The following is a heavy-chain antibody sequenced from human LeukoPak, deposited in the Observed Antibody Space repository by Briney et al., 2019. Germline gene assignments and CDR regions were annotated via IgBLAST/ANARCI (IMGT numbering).Heavy chain of an antibody. CDR2: ISYSGST. CDR1: AVSISSYY. J-gene: IGHJ2*01. Sequence: NASETLSLTCTVSAVSISSYYWSWIRQPPGKGLEWIGYISYSGSTNYNPSLKSRVTISVDTSKNQFSLKLSSVTAADTAVYYCARGSRYFDLWGRGTPVTVSS. V-gene: IGHV4-59*12. CDR3: ARGSRYFDL.